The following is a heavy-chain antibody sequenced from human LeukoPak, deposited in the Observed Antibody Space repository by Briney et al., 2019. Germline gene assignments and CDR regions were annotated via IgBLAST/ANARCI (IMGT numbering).Heavy chain of an antibody. CDR3: ARKGLGGELGGFDS. V-gene: IGHV3-20*04. J-gene: IGHJ4*02. CDR1: GFTFSSYE. CDR2: LNRNGDIT. Sequence: PGGSLRLSCAASGFTFSSYEMNWVRQAPGKGLEWVSGLNRNGDITGYADFVQGRFTISRDNAKNSLYLQMNSLRVEDTALYYCARKGLGGELGGFDSWGQGTLVTVSS. D-gene: IGHD1-26*01.